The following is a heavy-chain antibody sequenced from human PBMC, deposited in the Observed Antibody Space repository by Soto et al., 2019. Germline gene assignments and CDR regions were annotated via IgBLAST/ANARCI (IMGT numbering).Heavy chain of an antibody. CDR3: AKGTSGLY. J-gene: IGHJ4*02. D-gene: IGHD1-26*01. V-gene: IGHV3-30*18. CDR2: ISYDGSNK. CDR1: GFTFSSYG. Sequence: QVQLVESGGGVVQPGRSLRLSCAASGFTFSSYGMHWVRQAPGKGLEWVAVISYDGSNKYYADSVKGRFTISRDNSKNTLYLQMNSLRAEYSAVYYCAKGTSGLYWGQGTLVTVSS.